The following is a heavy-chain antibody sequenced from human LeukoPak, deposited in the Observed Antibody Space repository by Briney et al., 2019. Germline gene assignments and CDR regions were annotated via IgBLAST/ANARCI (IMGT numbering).Heavy chain of an antibody. CDR2: IYPGGSDT. J-gene: IGHJ6*02. CDR1: GYSFTSYW. CDR3: AREAGGSGSYYYGMDV. V-gene: IGHV5-51*01. D-gene: IGHD3-10*01. Sequence: GESLKISCKGSGYSFTSYWIGWVRQMPGKGLEWMGIIYPGGSDTRYSPSFQGQVTISADKSISTAYLQWSSLKASDTAMYYCAREAGGSGSYYYGMDVWGQGTTVTVSS.